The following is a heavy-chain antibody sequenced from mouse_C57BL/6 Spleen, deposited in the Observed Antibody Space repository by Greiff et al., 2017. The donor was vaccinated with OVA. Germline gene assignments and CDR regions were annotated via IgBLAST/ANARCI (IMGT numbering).Heavy chain of an antibody. D-gene: IGHD2-12*01. Sequence: EVQLQESGPGMVKPSQSLSLTCTVTGYSITSGYDWHWIRHFPGNKLEWMGYISYSGSTNYNPSLKSRISITHDTSKNHFFLKLNSVTTEDTATYYCARDHSHWYFDVWGTGTTVTVSS. CDR1: GYSITSGYD. CDR2: ISYSGST. CDR3: ARDHSHWYFDV. J-gene: IGHJ1*03. V-gene: IGHV3-1*01.